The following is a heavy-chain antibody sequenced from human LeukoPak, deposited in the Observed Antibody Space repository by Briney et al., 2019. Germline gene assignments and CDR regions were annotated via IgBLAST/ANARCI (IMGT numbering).Heavy chain of an antibody. CDR3: ARQTAFYGSGKYEEFWFDP. CDR1: GYSFTSYW. V-gene: IGHV5-51*01. CDR2: IYPDDSDT. D-gene: IGHD3-10*01. Sequence: PGESLKISCKGSGYSFTSYWIGWVRRMPGKGLEWMGIIYPDDSDTRYSPSFQGHVTVSADKSISTAYLQWSSLKASDTAMYYCARQTAFYGSGKYEEFWFDPWGQGTLVTVSS. J-gene: IGHJ5*02.